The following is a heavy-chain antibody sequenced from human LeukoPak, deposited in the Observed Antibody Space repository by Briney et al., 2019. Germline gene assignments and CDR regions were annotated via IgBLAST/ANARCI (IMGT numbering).Heavy chain of an antibody. Sequence: PSETLSLTRAVYGGSFRVYYWSWIRHPPGKGREWIGEINHSGSTNYTPSPKSRVTISVDTPKNQFPLKLSSVTAADTAVYYCARDKKYYDYYGMDVWGKGTTVTVSS. V-gene: IGHV4-34*01. J-gene: IGHJ6*04. CDR1: GGSFRVYY. D-gene: IGHD6-6*01. CDR3: ARDKKYYDYYGMDV. CDR2: INHSGST.